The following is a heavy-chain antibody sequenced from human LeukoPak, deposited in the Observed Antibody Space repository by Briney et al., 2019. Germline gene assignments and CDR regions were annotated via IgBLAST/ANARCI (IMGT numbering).Heavy chain of an antibody. D-gene: IGHD4-17*01. CDR3: ARELGYGDYVEGLPGDV. Sequence: GASVKVSCKASGYTFTGYYMHWVRQAPGQGLEWMGWINPNSGGTNYAQKFQGRVTMTRDTSISTAYMELSRLRSDDTAVYYCARELGYGDYVEGLPGDVWGQGTTVTVSS. CDR2: INPNSGGT. V-gene: IGHV1-2*02. J-gene: IGHJ6*02. CDR1: GYTFTGYY.